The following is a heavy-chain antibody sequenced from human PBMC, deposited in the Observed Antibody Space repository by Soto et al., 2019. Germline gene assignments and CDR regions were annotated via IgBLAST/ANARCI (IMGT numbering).Heavy chain of an antibody. Sequence: GGSLRLSCAASGFTFSDYYMSWIRQAPGKGLEWVSYISSSGSTIYYADSVKGRFTISRDNAKNSLYLQMNSLRAEDTAVYYCARVVDYRSIYYYYYYMDVWGKGTTVTVSS. V-gene: IGHV3-11*01. J-gene: IGHJ6*03. CDR3: ARVVDYRSIYYYYYYMDV. CDR2: ISSSGSTI. D-gene: IGHD4-4*01. CDR1: GFTFSDYY.